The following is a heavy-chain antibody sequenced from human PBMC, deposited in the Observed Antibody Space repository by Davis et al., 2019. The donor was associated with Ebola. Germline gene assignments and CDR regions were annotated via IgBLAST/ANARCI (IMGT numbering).Heavy chain of an antibody. J-gene: IGHJ4*02. Sequence: PGGSLRLSCKASGYRFTTYWLGWVRQMPGKGLEWMGIIYPGDSDTRYSPSFQGQVTISADKSISTAYLQWSSLKASDTAMYYCARRRYCGGDCYSYYFDYWGQGTLVTVSS. CDR2: IYPGDSDT. V-gene: IGHV5-51*01. CDR3: ARRRYCGGDCYSYYFDY. D-gene: IGHD2-21*01. CDR1: GYRFTTYW.